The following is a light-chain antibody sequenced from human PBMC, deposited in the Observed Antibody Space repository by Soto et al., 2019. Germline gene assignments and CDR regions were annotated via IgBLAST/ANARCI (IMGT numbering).Light chain of an antibody. Sequence: QSVLTQPASVSGSPGQSITISCPGTSSDVGGYNYVSWYQRHPGKAPKLMIYDVSNRPSGVSNRFSGSKSGNTASLTISGLQAEDEADYYCSSYTSSSTLVFGTGTKVTVL. CDR1: SSDVGGYNY. J-gene: IGLJ1*01. CDR2: DVS. CDR3: SSYTSSSTLV. V-gene: IGLV2-14*01.